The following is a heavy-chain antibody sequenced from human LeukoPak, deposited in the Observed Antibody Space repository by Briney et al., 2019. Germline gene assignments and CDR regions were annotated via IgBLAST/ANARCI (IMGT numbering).Heavy chain of an antibody. J-gene: IGHJ4*02. Sequence: GASVKVSCKASGYTFTGYYMHWVRQAPGQGLEWMGWINPNSGGTNYAQKFQGRVTMTRDTSISTAYMELSRLRSDDTAVYYCARVRILGGVVTPLFYWGQGTLVTVSS. V-gene: IGHV1-2*02. D-gene: IGHD3-3*01. CDR1: GYTFTGYY. CDR2: INPNSGGT. CDR3: ARVRILGGVVTPLFY.